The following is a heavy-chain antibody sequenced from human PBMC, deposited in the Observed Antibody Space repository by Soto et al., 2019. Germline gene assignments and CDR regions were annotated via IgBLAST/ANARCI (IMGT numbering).Heavy chain of an antibody. J-gene: IGHJ6*03. CDR2: IYHGGTT. Sequence: SETLSLTCAVYGGSFSGYYGTWIRQPPGKGLEWIGYIYHGGTTNYNPSLESRVTISADTSKNQFSLQLASVTAADTAVYYCAIRGHAMLRGISSHYMDVWGKGTTVTVSS. D-gene: IGHD2-15*01. V-gene: IGHV4-34*01. CDR3: AIRGHAMLRGISSHYMDV. CDR1: GGSFSGYY.